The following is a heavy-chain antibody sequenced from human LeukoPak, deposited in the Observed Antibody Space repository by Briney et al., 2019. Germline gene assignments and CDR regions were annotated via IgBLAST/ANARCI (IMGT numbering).Heavy chain of an antibody. Sequence: PGGSLRLSCAASGFTFSSYAVSGVRQAPGKGLEWGSAISGSGGSTYYADSVKGPFTISRDNSKNTLYLQMNSLRAEDTAVYYCAKYGSGWYGIDYWGQGTLVTVSS. CDR2: ISGSGGST. D-gene: IGHD6-19*01. CDR3: AKYGSGWYGIDY. CDR1: GFTFSSYA. V-gene: IGHV3-23*01. J-gene: IGHJ4*02.